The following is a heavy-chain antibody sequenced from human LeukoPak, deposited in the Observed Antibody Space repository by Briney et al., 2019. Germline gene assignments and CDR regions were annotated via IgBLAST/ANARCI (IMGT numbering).Heavy chain of an antibody. CDR2: IYTGDSDT. D-gene: IGHD2-8*01. J-gene: IGHJ4*02. CDR3: ASASRTIGRCFPPDLDH. V-gene: IGHV5-51*01. Sequence: GESLKISCKGSAYTFTNYWIAWVRQMPGKGLEWMGIIYTGDSDTRYSPSFQGRVTISVDKSTSTVYLQWSSLKASDTAMYYCASASRTIGRCFPPDLDHWGQGTLVTVSS. CDR1: AYTFTNYW.